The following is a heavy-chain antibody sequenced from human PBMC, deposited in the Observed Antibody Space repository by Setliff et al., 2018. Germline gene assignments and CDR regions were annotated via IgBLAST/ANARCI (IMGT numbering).Heavy chain of an antibody. V-gene: IGHV3-21*01. CDR2: ISGSSSYI. CDR1: GFTFSSNN. J-gene: IGHJ4*02. CDR3: ARDRGSGSYFLRYFDY. D-gene: IGHD1-26*01. Sequence: GGSMRLSCAASGFTFSSNNMHWVRQAPGKGLEWVSCISGSSSYIYYADSVKGRFTIPRDNAKNSLYLQMNSLRAEDTAVYYCARDRGSGSYFLRYFDYWGQGTLVTVSS.